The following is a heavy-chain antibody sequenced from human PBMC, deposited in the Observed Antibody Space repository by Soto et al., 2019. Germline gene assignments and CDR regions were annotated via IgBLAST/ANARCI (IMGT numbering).Heavy chain of an antibody. CDR2: IYSGGYT. D-gene: IGHD3-10*01. V-gene: IGHV3-53*01. CDR3: ASNPGGGGY. Sequence: EVQLVESGGGLIQPGGSLRLSCAVSGFTVSNNYMSWVRQAPGKGLEGVSVIYSGGYTAYGDSVRGRFTISRDNSKNNLYPQNNGGGGGAPGLFFWASNPGGGGYWGQGTLVTVSS. J-gene: IGHJ4*02. CDR1: GFTVSNNY.